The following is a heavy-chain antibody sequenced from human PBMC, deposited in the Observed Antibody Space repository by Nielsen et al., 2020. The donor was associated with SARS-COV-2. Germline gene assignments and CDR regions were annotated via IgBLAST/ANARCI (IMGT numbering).Heavy chain of an antibody. V-gene: IGHV3-23*01. CDR1: GFTFSSYA. J-gene: IGHJ3*02. D-gene: IGHD4-17*01. CDR2: ISGSGGST. CDR3: AKEALMTTVTTRHEPALFPAFDI. Sequence: GGSLRLSCAASGFTFSSYAMSWVRQAPGKGLEWVSAISGSGGSTYYADSVKGRFTISRDNSKNTLYLQMNSLRAEDTAVYYCAKEALMTTVTTRHEPALFPAFDIWGQGTMVTVSS.